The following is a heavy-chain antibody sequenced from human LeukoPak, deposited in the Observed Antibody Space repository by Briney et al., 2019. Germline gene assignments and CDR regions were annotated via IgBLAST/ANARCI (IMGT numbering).Heavy chain of an antibody. D-gene: IGHD3-3*01. J-gene: IGHJ6*03. Sequence: ASVKVSCKASGYTFTSYDINWVRQATGQGLEWMGWMNPNSGNTGYAQKFQGRVTITRNTSISTAYMELSSLRSEDTAVYYCVTVDLFGDLYYFYMDVWGEGTTVTVSS. CDR3: VTVDLFGDLYYFYMDV. CDR2: MNPNSGNT. CDR1: GYTFTSYD. V-gene: IGHV1-8*03.